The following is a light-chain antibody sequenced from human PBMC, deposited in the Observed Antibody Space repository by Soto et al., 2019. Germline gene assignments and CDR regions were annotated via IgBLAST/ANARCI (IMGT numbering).Light chain of an antibody. J-gene: IGKJ1*01. Sequence: DIQMTQSPSSLSASVGDRVTITCRASQDIRADLGWFQQKPGKAPKRLIYAASSLESGVPSRFSGSRSGTEFTLTINSLQPEDLATYYCLQYNSYLWTFGQGTKVDIK. CDR2: AAS. CDR1: QDIRAD. V-gene: IGKV1-17*01. CDR3: LQYNSYLWT.